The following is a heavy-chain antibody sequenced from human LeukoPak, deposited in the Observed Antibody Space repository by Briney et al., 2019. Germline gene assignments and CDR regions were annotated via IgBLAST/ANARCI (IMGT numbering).Heavy chain of an antibody. CDR2: IYYSGST. CDR3: ARGTMMVGP. CDR1: GASISSYY. Sequence: SETLSLTCSVSGASISSYYWSWIRQPPGKGLEWIGYIYYSGSTNYNPSLKSRVTMSVDTSKTQFSLKLTSVTAADTAVYYCARGTMMVGPWGQGTLVIVSS. J-gene: IGHJ5*02. D-gene: IGHD3-22*01. V-gene: IGHV4-59*08.